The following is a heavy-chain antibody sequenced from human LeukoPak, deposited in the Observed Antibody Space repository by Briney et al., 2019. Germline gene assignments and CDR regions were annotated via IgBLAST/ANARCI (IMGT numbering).Heavy chain of an antibody. CDR3: AKGYYDYVWGSYYFDY. D-gene: IGHD3-16*01. J-gene: IGHJ4*02. CDR2: ISGSGGST. V-gene: IGHV3-23*01. CDR1: GFTFSSYA. Sequence: GGSLRLSCAASGFTFSSYAMSWVRQAPGKGLEWVSAISGSGGSTYYADSVKGRFTISRDNSRDTLYLQTNSLRAEDTAVYYCAKGYYDYVWGSYYFDYWGQGTLVTVSS.